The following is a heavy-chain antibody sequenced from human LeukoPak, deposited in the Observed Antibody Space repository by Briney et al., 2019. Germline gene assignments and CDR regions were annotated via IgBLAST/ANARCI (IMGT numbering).Heavy chain of an antibody. D-gene: IGHD4-23*01. CDR2: MNPNSGNT. V-gene: IGHV1-8*01. J-gene: IGHJ5*02. Sequence: ASVKVSCKASGYTFTTYDINWVRQATGQGLEWMGWMNPNSGNTGYAQKFQGRVTMTRNTSISTAYMELRSMRSEDTAVYYCARGPNKSDGGNSGSAWFDPWGQGTLVTVSS. CDR1: GYTFTTYD. CDR3: ARGPNKSDGGNSGSAWFDP.